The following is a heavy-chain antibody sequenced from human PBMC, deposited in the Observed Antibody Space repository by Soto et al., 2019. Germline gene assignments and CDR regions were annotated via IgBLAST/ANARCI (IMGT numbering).Heavy chain of an antibody. V-gene: IGHV4-39*01. Sequence: QLQLQESGPGLVKPSETLSLTCTVSGGSISSSSYYWGWIRQPPGKGLEWIGSIYYSGSTYYNPSLNSRVTISVDTSKNQFSLKLSSVTAADTAVYYCARLISSGATIDYWGQGTLVTVSS. D-gene: IGHD1-26*01. CDR1: GGSISSSSYY. CDR2: IYYSGST. CDR3: ARLISSGATIDY. J-gene: IGHJ4*02.